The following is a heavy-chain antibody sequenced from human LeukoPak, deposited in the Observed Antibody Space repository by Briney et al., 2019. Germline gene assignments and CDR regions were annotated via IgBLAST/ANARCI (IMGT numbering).Heavy chain of an antibody. Sequence: SVKVSCKASGGTFSSYAISWVRQAPGQGLEWMGGIIPIFGTANYAQKFQGRVTITADESTSTAYMELSSLRSEDTAVYYCARDRYPISLFDPWGQGTLATVSS. CDR2: IIPIFGTA. CDR1: GGTFSSYA. CDR3: ARDRYPISLFDP. J-gene: IGHJ5*02. V-gene: IGHV1-69*01. D-gene: IGHD1-14*01.